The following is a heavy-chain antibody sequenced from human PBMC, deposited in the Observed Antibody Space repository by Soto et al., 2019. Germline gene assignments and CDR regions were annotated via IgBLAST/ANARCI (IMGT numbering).Heavy chain of an antibody. D-gene: IGHD3-3*02. Sequence: QVQLVQSGAEVKKPGSSVKISCKASGGTFRTNAFSWVRQYPGQGLEWMGGIIPIFPTPDYAQKFQGRVTITADESTTTTYMELSSLRSEDTATYYCARDKDRQQLGGNYYYIMDVWGQGTTVTVSS. V-gene: IGHV1-69*12. CDR2: IIPIFPTP. J-gene: IGHJ6*02. CDR3: ARDKDRQQLGGNYYYIMDV. CDR1: GGTFRTNA.